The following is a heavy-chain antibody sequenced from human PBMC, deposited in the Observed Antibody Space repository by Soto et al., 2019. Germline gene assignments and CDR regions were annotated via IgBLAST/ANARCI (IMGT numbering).Heavy chain of an antibody. Sequence: QVQLVQSGAEVKGAGSSVKVSCKASGDTFSFYSINWVRQAPGLGLEWMGRVNPILSMSNYAQRFQGRVTMTADKSTSTAYIELSGLRSEDTALYYCATSYGSGYRAFDYWGQGALVTVSS. V-gene: IGHV1-69*04. J-gene: IGHJ4*02. CDR3: ATSYGSGYRAFDY. CDR1: GDTFSFYS. CDR2: VNPILSMS. D-gene: IGHD3-10*01.